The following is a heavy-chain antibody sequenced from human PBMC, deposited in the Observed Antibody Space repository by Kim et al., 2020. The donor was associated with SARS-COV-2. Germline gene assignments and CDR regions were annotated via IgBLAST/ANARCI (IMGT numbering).Heavy chain of an antibody. CDR2: ISGSGGST. J-gene: IGHJ4*02. D-gene: IGHD6-13*01. Sequence: GGSLRLSCAASGFTFSSYAMSWVRQAPGKGLEWVSAISGSGGSTYYADSVKGRFTISRDNSKNTLYLQMNSLRAEDTAVYYCAKVGKQQLFLRQLFPLDYWGQGTLVTVSS. V-gene: IGHV3-23*01. CDR1: GFTFSSYA. CDR3: AKVGKQQLFLRQLFPLDY.